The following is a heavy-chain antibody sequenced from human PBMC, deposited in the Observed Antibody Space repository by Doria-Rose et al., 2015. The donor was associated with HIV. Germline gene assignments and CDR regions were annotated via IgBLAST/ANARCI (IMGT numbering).Heavy chain of an antibody. CDR1: GDSIRGYY. V-gene: IGHV4-59*01. J-gene: IGHJ4*02. D-gene: IGHD5-12*01. CDR3: ARGRYSDYDFY. Sequence: QVQLQESGPGLVKPSETLSLTCTVSGDSIRGYYWSWIRQPPEKGLEWIGYTYYSGSTNYNPSLKRRVTMSLDTSKNQFSLKLSSVTAADTAVYYCARGRYSDYDFYWGQGTLVTVSS. CDR2: TYYSGST.